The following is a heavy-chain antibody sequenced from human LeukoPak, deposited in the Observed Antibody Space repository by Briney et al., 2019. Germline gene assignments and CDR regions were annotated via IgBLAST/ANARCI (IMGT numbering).Heavy chain of an antibody. Sequence: ASVKVSCKASGYTFTSYYMHWVRQAPGQGLEWMGRIIPILGIANYAQKFQGRVTITADKSTSTAYMELSSLRSEDTAVYYCARHYGDPERPLDYWGQGTLVTVSS. D-gene: IGHD4-17*01. J-gene: IGHJ4*02. CDR3: ARHYGDPERPLDY. CDR2: IIPILGIA. CDR1: GYTFTSYY. V-gene: IGHV1-69*02.